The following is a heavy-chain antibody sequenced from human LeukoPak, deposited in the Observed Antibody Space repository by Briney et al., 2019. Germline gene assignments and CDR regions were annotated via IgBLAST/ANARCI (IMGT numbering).Heavy chain of an antibody. CDR3: AKDILNDRTPAH. D-gene: IGHD3-16*01. CDR2: ISGSGGST. V-gene: IGHV3-23*01. CDR1: GFTFSSYA. Sequence: HAGGSLRLSCAASGFTFSSYAMSWVRQAPGKGLEWVSAISGSGGSTYYADSVKGRFTISRDNSKNTLYLQMNSLRAEDTAVYYCAKDILNDRTPAHWGQGTLVTVSS. J-gene: IGHJ4*02.